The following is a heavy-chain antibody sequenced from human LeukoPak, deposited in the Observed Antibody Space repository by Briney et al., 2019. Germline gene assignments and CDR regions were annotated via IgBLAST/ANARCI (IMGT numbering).Heavy chain of an antibody. D-gene: IGHD3-10*01. Sequence: GGSLRLSCAASGFTFSSYSMNWVRQAPGKGLEWVSSISSSSSYIYYADSVKGRFTISRDNAKNSLYLQMNSLRAEDTAVYYCARDGGSGSYSGYWGQGTLVTVSS. V-gene: IGHV3-21*01. CDR3: ARDGGSGSYSGY. CDR1: GFTFSSYS. CDR2: ISSSSSYI. J-gene: IGHJ4*02.